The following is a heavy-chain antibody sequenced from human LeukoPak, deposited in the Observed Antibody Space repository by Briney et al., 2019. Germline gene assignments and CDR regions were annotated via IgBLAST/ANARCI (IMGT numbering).Heavy chain of an antibody. CDR2: IYYSGTA. V-gene: IGHV4-39*02. Sequence: SETLSLTCAVYGGSFSGYYWGWIRQPPGKGLEWIGSIYYSGTAYYNPSLESRVTTTFDKTMHNSSLRLISVTAADTAVDYCARYLEAYPGLYYGTFYFDYWGQGTLVTVSS. D-gene: IGHD4-17*01. CDR3: ARYLEAYPGLYYGTFYFDY. CDR1: GGSFSGYY. J-gene: IGHJ4*02.